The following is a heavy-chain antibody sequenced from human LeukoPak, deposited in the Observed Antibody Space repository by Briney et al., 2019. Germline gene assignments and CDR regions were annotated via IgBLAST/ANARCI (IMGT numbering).Heavy chain of an antibody. D-gene: IGHD6-6*01. CDR2: INSDGSYT. Sequence: PGGSLRLSCAASGITLSNHWMHWVRQAPGKGLVWISQINSDGSYTTYADSVKGRFTISGDNAKNTLYLQMNSLRAEDTAVYYCAREREGFEYSSSSVGGTDHSPAVDGDYWGQGTLVTVSS. V-gene: IGHV3-74*03. CDR3: AREREGFEYSSSSVGGTDHSPAVDGDY. J-gene: IGHJ4*02. CDR1: GITLSNHW.